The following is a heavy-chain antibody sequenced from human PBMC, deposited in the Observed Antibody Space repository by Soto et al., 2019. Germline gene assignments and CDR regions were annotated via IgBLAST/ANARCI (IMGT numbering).Heavy chain of an antibody. CDR1: GFTFSNYW. D-gene: IGHD5-12*01. CDR2: INEDGSDK. CDR3: ARQRFRARCGYETLVL. J-gene: IGHJ5*02. Sequence: EEYVVESGGGLVLPGGSLRLSCAVSGFTFSNYWMSWVRQAPGRGLEWVANINEDGSDKYYVDSVKGGFAISRDNAENSLYLQMNGLRAADAAGYFCARQRFRARCGYETLVLWGQGTLVSVSA. V-gene: IGHV3-7*01.